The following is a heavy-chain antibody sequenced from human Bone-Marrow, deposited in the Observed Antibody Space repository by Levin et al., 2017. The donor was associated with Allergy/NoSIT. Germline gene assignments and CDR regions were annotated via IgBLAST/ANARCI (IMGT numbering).Heavy chain of an antibody. CDR2: VFQSGST. CDR1: GDSISSGYYY. CDR3: ARSLAVAGNRFDV. V-gene: IGHV4-39*07. D-gene: IGHD6-19*01. Sequence: SQTLSLTCTVSGDSISSGYYYWDWIRQSPGKGLEWIGNVFQSGSTSYNPSLQSRVTMSVDTSENQFSLKMTSVTAADTAFYYCARSLAVAGNRFDVWGQGILVTVSS. J-gene: IGHJ4*02.